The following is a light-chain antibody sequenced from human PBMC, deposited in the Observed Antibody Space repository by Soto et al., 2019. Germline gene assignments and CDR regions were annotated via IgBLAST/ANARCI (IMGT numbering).Light chain of an antibody. CDR3: QQYGSSPGT. CDR1: QSVSSSY. V-gene: IGKV3-20*01. J-gene: IGKJ2*02. CDR2: GAS. Sequence: EIVLTQSPGTLSLSPGERATLSCRASQSVSSSYLAWYQQKPGQAPRLLIYGASSRDTGIPDRFSGSGYGTDCTLNISRLEPEDFAVYYCQQYGSSPGTLGQGTKLEIK.